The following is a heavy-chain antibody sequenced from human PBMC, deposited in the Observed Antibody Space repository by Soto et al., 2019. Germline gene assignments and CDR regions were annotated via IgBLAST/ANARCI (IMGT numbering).Heavy chain of an antibody. Sequence: SETLSLTCAVYGGSFSGYYWSWIRQPPGKGLEWIGEINHSGSTNYNPSLKSRVTISVDTSKNQFSLKLSSVTAADTAVYYCAIPSRGYSNYVPYYYYGMDVWGQGTTVTVSS. CDR3: AIPSRGYSNYVPYYYYGMDV. CDR1: GGSFSGYY. V-gene: IGHV4-34*01. J-gene: IGHJ6*02. D-gene: IGHD4-4*01. CDR2: INHSGST.